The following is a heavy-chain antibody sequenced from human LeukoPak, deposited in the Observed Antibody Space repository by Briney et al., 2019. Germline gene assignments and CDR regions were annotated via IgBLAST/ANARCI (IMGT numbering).Heavy chain of an antibody. J-gene: IGHJ3*02. Sequence: ASVKVSCKASGGTFSSYAISWVRQAPGQGLEWMGGIIPIFGTANYAQKFQGRVTITADESTSTAYMELSSLRSEDTAVYYCARDSRDYYDSSGYYYQGAFDIWGQGTMVTVSS. D-gene: IGHD3-22*01. V-gene: IGHV1-69*13. CDR1: GGTFSSYA. CDR2: IIPIFGTA. CDR3: ARDSRDYYDSSGYYYQGAFDI.